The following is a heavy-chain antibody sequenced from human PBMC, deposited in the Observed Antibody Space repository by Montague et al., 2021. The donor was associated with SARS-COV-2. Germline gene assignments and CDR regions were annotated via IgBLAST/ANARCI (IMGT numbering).Heavy chain of an antibody. CDR3: ARSSVVRGVSLDY. V-gene: IGHV2-70*11. CDR2: IDWDDDK. Sequence: PALVKPTQTLTLTCTFSGFSLSTSGMCVSWIRRPPGKALEWLARIDWDDDKHYSTSLKTRLTISKDTSKNQVVLTMTNMDPVDTATYHRARSSVVRGVSLDYWGQGTLVTVSS. D-gene: IGHD3-10*01. CDR1: GFSLSTSGMC. J-gene: IGHJ4*02.